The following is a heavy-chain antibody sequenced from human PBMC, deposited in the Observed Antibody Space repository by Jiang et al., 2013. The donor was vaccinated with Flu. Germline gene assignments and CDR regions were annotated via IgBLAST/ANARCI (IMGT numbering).Heavy chain of an antibody. CDR2: ISSSGSTI. Sequence: AASGFTFSDYYMSWIRQAPGKGLEWVSYISSSGSTIYYADSVKGRFTISRDNAKNSLYLQMNSLRAEDTAVYYCARDEGSSWYGGLYYYYGMDVWGQGTTVTVSS. CDR1: GFTFSDYY. V-gene: IGHV3-11*01. J-gene: IGHJ6*02. CDR3: ARDEGSSWYGGLYYYYGMDV. D-gene: IGHD6-13*01.